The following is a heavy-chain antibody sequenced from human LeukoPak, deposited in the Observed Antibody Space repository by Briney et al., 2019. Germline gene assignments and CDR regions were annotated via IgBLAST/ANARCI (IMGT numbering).Heavy chain of an antibody. CDR1: GFTFSSYS. J-gene: IGHJ5*02. CDR2: ISSSSSYI. D-gene: IGHD2-8*01. Sequence: GGSLRLSCAASGFTFSSYSMNWVRQAPGKGLEWVSSISSSSSYIYYADSVKGRFTISRDNAKNSLYLQMNSLRAEDTAVYYCARDTASDGYCTNGVCSQGFDPWGQGTLVTVSS. CDR3: ARDTASDGYCTNGVCSQGFDP. V-gene: IGHV3-21*04.